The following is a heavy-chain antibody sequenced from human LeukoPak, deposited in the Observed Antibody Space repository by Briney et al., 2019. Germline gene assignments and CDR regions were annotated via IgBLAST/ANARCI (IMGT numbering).Heavy chain of an antibody. V-gene: IGHV3-23*01. CDR3: ARYTSGSVVYGMDV. CDR2: ISGSGDST. D-gene: IGHD3-10*01. J-gene: IGHJ6*02. CDR1: GFPFSSFA. Sequence: GGSLRLSCAASGFPFSSFAMSWVRQAPGKGLEWVSGISGSGDSTYYVDSVMGRFTISRDNSKNTLHLQMNSLRAEDTALYYCARYTSGSVVYGMDVWGQGTTVTVSS.